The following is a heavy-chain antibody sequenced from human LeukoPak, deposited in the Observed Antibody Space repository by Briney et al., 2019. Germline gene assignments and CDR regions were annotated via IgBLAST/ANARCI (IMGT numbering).Heavy chain of an antibody. J-gene: IGHJ4*02. CDR1: GFTFSSYS. CDR2: TSSSSSYI. CDR3: ARDWYYYDSSGYPDY. Sequence: GGSLRLSCAASGFTFSSYSMNWVRQAPGKGLEWVSSTSSSSSYIYYADSVKGRFTISRDNAKNSLYLQMNSLRAEDTAVYYCARDWYYYDSSGYPDYWGQGTLVTVSS. D-gene: IGHD3-22*01. V-gene: IGHV3-21*01.